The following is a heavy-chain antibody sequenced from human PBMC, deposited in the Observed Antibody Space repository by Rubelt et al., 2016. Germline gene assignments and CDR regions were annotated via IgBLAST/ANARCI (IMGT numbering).Heavy chain of an antibody. J-gene: IGHJ4*02. V-gene: IGHV1-46*01. D-gene: IGHD5-24*01. CDR3: ARTKTVEMATIPLAY. Sequence: QVQLVQSGAAVKKPGASVKVSCKASGYTFTSYYMHWLRQAPGQGLAWMGIIHPSGGSTRYAQKFQGRVTMTRDTSTSTVYMELSSLRSEDTAVYYCARTKTVEMATIPLAYWGQGTLVTVSS. CDR2: IHPSGGST. CDR1: GYTFTSYY.